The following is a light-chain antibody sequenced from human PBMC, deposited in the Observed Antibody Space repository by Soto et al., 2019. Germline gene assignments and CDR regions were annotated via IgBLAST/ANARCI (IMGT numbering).Light chain of an antibody. CDR1: SSNIGANSD. Sequence: QSALTQPPSVSGAPGQRVTISCTGSSSNIGANSDVHWDQQLAGAAPKLLIYGNSNRRSGVCDRFSGCKSGASGSLAITGLQAEDEADYYCQSYDSGLSGFYVFGAGTKVTVL. V-gene: IGLV1-40*03. CDR3: QSYDSGLSGFYV. CDR2: GNS. J-gene: IGLJ1*01.